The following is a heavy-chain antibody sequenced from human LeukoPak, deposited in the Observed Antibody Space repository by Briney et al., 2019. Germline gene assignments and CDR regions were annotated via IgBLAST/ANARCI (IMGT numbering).Heavy chain of an antibody. J-gene: IGHJ4*02. CDR2: IKQDGSDK. Sequence: GGSLRLSCAASGFTFSTYWMSWVRQAPGKGLEWVANIKQDGSDKYYVDSVKGRFTISRDNAKNSLYLQMNSLRAEDTAVYYCARGGGDYGFDYWGQGTLVTVSS. V-gene: IGHV3-7*01. CDR1: GFTFSTYW. D-gene: IGHD4-17*01. CDR3: ARGGGDYGFDY.